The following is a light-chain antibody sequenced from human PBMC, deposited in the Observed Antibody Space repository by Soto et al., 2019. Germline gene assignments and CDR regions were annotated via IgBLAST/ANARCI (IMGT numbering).Light chain of an antibody. CDR3: LQYHNLWA. J-gene: IGKJ1*01. CDR2: RAS. Sequence: EIVMTQSPATLSVSPGERATLSCRASQNIYSNVAWYQQRPGQAPRLLIYRASTRATGIPARFSGSGSGTEFTLTSSSLQSEDCTVDACLQYHNLWAFGQGTKVEIK. CDR1: QNIYSN. V-gene: IGKV3-15*01.